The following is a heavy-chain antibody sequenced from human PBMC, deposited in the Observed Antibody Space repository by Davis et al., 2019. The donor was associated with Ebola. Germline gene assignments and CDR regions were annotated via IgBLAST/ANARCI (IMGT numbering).Heavy chain of an antibody. CDR2: ISAYNGHT. V-gene: IGHV1-18*01. Sequence: ALVKVSCKASGYTFNSHGISWVRQAPGQGLEWMAWISAYNGHTNYAQKFQGRLTLTTDTSTSTVYMELRSLTSDDTAEYYCARGRNGGWDFDYWGQGTRVTVSS. D-gene: IGHD6-19*01. CDR1: GYTFNSHG. CDR3: ARGRNGGWDFDY. J-gene: IGHJ4*02.